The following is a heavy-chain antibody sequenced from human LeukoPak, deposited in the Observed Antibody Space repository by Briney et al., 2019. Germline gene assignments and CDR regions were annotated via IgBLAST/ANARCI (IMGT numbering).Heavy chain of an antibody. V-gene: IGHV4-39*01. D-gene: IGHD3-22*01. CDR1: GGSISSSSYY. Sequence: SETLSLTCTVSGGSISSSSYYWGWIRQPPGKGLEWIGSIYYSGSTYYNPSLKRRVTISVDTSKNQFSLKLSSVTAADTAVYYCASYDSSGYYPSAVYWGQGTLVTVSS. J-gene: IGHJ4*02. CDR3: ASYDSSGYYPSAVY. CDR2: IYYSGST.